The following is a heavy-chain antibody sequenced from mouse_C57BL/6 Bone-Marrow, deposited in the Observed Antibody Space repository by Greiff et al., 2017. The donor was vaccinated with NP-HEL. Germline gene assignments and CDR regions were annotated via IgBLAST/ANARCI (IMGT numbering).Heavy chain of an antibody. J-gene: IGHJ3*01. Sequence: DVHLVESGEGLVKPGGSLKLSCAASGFTFSSYAMSWVRQTPEKRLEWVAYISSGGDYIYYADTVKGRFTISRDNARNTLYLQMSSLKSEDTAMYYCTRDNGYYGAYWGQGTLVTVSA. CDR1: GFTFSSYA. D-gene: IGHD2-3*01. CDR2: ISSGGDYI. V-gene: IGHV5-9-1*02. CDR3: TRDNGYYGAY.